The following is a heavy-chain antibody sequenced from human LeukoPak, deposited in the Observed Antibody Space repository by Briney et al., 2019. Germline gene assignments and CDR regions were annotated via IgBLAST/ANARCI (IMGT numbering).Heavy chain of an antibody. V-gene: IGHV3-48*03. D-gene: IGHD3-10*01. Sequence: GGSLRLSCAASGFTFSSYEMNWVRQAPGKGLEWVSYISSSGSTTYYADSMKGRFTISRDNAKNTLYLQMNSLRAEDTAVYYCARSSGGIHYYYYYMDVWGKGTTVTISS. CDR3: ARSSGGIHYYYYYMDV. CDR2: ISSSGSTT. J-gene: IGHJ6*03. CDR1: GFTFSSYE.